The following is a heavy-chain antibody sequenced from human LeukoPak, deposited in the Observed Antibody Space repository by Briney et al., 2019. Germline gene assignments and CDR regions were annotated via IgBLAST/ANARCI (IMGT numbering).Heavy chain of an antibody. CDR2: IYYSGRT. D-gene: IGHD2-2*01. V-gene: IGHV4-61*01. Sequence: PSQTLSLTCTVSGGSISSGSYYWSWIRQPPGKGLEWIGYIYYSGRTNYDPSLKSRVTISVDTSKNQFSLKLSSVTAADTAVYYCARGGQLPYPLGQGTLVTVSS. CDR1: GGSISSGSYY. CDR3: ARGGQLPYP. J-gene: IGHJ5*02.